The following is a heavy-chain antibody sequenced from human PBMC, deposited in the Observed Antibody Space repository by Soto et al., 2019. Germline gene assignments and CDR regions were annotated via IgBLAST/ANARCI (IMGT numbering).Heavy chain of an antibody. CDR1: TFSSYS. Sequence: TFSSYSLNWVRQAPGKGLEWVSAISATGTTTYYADSVKGRFTISRDNSKRTLFLQMDSLSPEDTAVYYCATYSSPFDYWGQGTLVTVSS. CDR2: ISATGTTT. V-gene: IGHV3-23*01. D-gene: IGHD6-13*01. J-gene: IGHJ4*02. CDR3: ATYSSPFDY.